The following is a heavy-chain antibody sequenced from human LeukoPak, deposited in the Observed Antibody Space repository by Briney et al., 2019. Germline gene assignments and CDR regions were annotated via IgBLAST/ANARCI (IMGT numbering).Heavy chain of an antibody. CDR1: GFAFTSYP. CDR3: AKDPRRYSRTGGYFDY. CDR2: ITYDGSNK. V-gene: IGHV3-30*04. J-gene: IGHJ4*02. Sequence: GGSLRLSCVASGFAFTSYPMHWVRQAPGKGLEWLALITYDGSNKDYADSVKGRFTVSRDNSRNTLYLQMISLRAEDTAVYYCAKDPRRYSRTGGYFDYWGQGTLVTVSS. D-gene: IGHD6-13*01.